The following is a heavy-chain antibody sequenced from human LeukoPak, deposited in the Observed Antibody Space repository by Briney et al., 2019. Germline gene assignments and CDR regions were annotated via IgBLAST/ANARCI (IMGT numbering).Heavy chain of an antibody. Sequence: SETLSLTCTVSGGSISSSRYYWGWIRQPPGKGLEWIGSIYYSGSTYYNSSLKSRVTISVDTSKNQFSLKLSSVTAADTAVYYCARDELYSGSPFDYWGQGTLVTVSS. CDR3: ARDELYSGSPFDY. CDR1: GGSISSSRYY. V-gene: IGHV4-39*07. CDR2: IYYSGST. J-gene: IGHJ4*02. D-gene: IGHD1-26*01.